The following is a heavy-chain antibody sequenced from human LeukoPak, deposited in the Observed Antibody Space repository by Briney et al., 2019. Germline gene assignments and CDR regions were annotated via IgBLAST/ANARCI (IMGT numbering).Heavy chain of an antibody. Sequence: QSGGSLRLSCAASGFTFNSYGMHWVRHAPGKGREWVVVIWCDGSNKYYADSVKGRFTISRDNSKNTLYLQMNSLRAEDTAVYYCARDGRGSGWPYYYYYGMDVWGQGTTVTVSS. CDR1: GFTFNSYG. CDR3: ARDGRGSGWPYYYYYGMDV. V-gene: IGHV3-33*01. J-gene: IGHJ6*02. CDR2: IWCDGSNK. D-gene: IGHD6-19*01.